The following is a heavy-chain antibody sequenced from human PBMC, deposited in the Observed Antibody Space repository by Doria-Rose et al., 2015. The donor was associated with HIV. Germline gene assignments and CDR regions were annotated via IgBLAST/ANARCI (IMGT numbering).Heavy chain of an antibody. J-gene: IGHJ4*02. CDR2: ISGTSGTI. CDR3: AREFSDCCYFDS. V-gene: IGHV3-48*02. D-gene: IGHD2-21*02. Sequence: GLVQPGGSLRLSCAASGFTFNPYSMNWVRQSPGKGLEWISYISGTSGTIHYADSVKGRFTISRDNAKNSLYLQMNSLRDEDTAVYYCAREFSDCCYFDSWGQGILVTVSS. CDR1: GFTFNPYS.